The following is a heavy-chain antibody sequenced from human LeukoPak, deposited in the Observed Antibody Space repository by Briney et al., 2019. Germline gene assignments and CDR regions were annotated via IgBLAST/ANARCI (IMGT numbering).Heavy chain of an antibody. D-gene: IGHD6-13*01. J-gene: IGHJ4*02. V-gene: IGHV4-39*01. CDR2: IYYSGNT. Sequence: SETLSLTCTVSGGSISSNSYYWGWIRQPPGKGLEWIGSIYYSGNTHYNPSLNSRVTISVDTSKNQFSLKLSSVTAADTALYYCARIARSDFDCWGQGTLVTVSS. CDR1: GGSISSNSYY. CDR3: ARIARSDFDC.